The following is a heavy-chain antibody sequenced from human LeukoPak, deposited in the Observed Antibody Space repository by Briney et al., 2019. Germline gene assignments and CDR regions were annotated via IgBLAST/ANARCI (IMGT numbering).Heavy chain of an antibody. CDR2: MNPNSGST. V-gene: IGHV1-8*01. CDR1: GYTFTSYD. CDR3: ARSIRFLEWLCETRVCPKKYYFDY. J-gene: IGHJ4*02. D-gene: IGHD3-3*01. Sequence: ASVKVSCKASGYTFTSYDINWVRQAPGQGLEWMGWMNPNSGSTGYAQKFQGRVTMTRNTSISTAYMELSSLRSEDTAVYYCARSIRFLEWLCETRVCPKKYYFDYWRQGTLASVSS.